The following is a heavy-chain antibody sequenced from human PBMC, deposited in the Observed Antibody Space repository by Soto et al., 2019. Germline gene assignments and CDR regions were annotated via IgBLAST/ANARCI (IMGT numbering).Heavy chain of an antibody. D-gene: IGHD7-27*01. CDR2: IFWDKND. V-gene: IGHV2-5*02. J-gene: IGHJ4*02. CDR1: GFSLITGVG. Sequence: QITLKESGPSLVRPTEPLTLTCTFSGFSLITGVGVGWVRQPPGKALEWLAVIFWDKNDYYRPSLKTRVTISKDTSEDQVVLTLASMDPEDTATYFCTQMYGRRSWGWNFRSWGQETLVTISS. CDR3: TQMYGRRSWGWNFRS.